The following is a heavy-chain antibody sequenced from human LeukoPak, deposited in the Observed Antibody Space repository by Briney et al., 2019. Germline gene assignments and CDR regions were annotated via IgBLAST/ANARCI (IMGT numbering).Heavy chain of an antibody. J-gene: IGHJ6*02. CDR1: GFTVSSNY. V-gene: IGHV3-53*01. CDR3: ARDIRYSSSSALYYYYGMDV. D-gene: IGHD6-13*01. Sequence: GGSLRLSCAASGFTVSSNYMSWVRQAPGKGLEWVSVIYSGGSTYYADSVKGRFTISRDNSKNTLYLQMTSLRAEDTAVYYCARDIRYSSSSALYYYYGMDVWGQGTTVTVSS. CDR2: IYSGGST.